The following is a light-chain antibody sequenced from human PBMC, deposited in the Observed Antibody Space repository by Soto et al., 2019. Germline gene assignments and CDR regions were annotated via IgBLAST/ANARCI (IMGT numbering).Light chain of an antibody. Sequence: EVVLTQSPGTLSLSPGGRATLSCRASQSVTNNLAWYQQKPGQAPRLLISDASTRATGIPDRFSGSGSGTDFTLTISRLEPEDFAVYYCQQYGSSPLITFGQGTRLEI. CDR1: QSVTNN. CDR2: DAS. J-gene: IGKJ5*01. V-gene: IGKV3-20*01. CDR3: QQYGSSPLIT.